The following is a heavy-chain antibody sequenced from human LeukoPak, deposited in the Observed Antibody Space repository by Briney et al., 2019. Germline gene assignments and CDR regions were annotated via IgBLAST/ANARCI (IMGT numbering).Heavy chain of an antibody. CDR1: GYTFTGYY. CDR2: INPNSGGT. V-gene: IGHV1-2*02. CDR3: ARGIFGRGSTVTTKVGYYYMDV. Sequence: ASVKVSCKASGYTFTGYYMHWVRQAPGQGLEWMGWINPNSGGTNYAQKFQGRVTMTRDTSISTAYMELSRLRSDDTAVYYCARGIFGRGSTVTTKVGYYYMDVWGKGTTVTVSS. J-gene: IGHJ6*03. D-gene: IGHD4-17*01.